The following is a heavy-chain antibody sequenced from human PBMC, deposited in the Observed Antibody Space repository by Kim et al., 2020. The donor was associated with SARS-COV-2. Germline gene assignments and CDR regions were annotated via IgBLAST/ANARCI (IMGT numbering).Heavy chain of an antibody. J-gene: IGHJ4*02. V-gene: IGHV3-7*03. Sequence: VDSGKGRFTISRDNAKNSLYLQMNRLRAEDTAVYYCARVGSSWTEPFDYWGQGTLVTVSS. D-gene: IGHD6-13*01. CDR3: ARVGSSWTEPFDY.